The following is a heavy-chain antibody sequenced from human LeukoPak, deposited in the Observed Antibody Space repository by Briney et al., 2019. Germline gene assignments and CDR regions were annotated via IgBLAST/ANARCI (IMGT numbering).Heavy chain of an antibody. CDR2: ISAYNGNT. J-gene: IGHJ4*02. CDR1: GYTFTSYG. CDR3: ARDHYYDSSGYTRSADY. D-gene: IGHD3-22*01. Sequence: ASVKVSCKASGYTFTSYGISWVRQAPGQGLEWMGWISAYNGNTNYAQKLQGRVTMTTDTSTSTAYIELRSLRSDDTAVYYCARDHYYDSSGYTRSADYWGQGTLVTVSS. V-gene: IGHV1-18*01.